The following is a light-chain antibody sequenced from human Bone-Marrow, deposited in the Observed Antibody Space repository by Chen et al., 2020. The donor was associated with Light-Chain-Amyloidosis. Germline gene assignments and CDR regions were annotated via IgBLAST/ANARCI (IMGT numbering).Light chain of an antibody. CDR3: QSADSSGTYEVI. CDR1: DLPTKY. V-gene: IGLV3-25*03. Sequence: SYELTQTPSVSVSPGHTARITCSGDDLPTKYAYCYQQKQGQAPVLVIHRDTERPSGISERFSGSSSGTTATLTISGVQAEDEADYHCQSADSSGTYEVIFGGGTKLTVL. CDR2: RDT. J-gene: IGLJ2*01.